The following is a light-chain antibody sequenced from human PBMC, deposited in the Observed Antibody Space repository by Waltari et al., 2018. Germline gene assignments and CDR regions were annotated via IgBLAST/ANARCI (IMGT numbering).Light chain of an antibody. V-gene: IGLV2-14*03. J-gene: IGLJ1*01. Sequence: QSALTQPASVSGSPGQSITISCTGTRSDGGTYNYVSWYQQHPGKAPKLMIYDVTKLPSRLANRFSGSKSDNPASLTLSVLQSEDAADHYSSSYTTITPYVFAPATKLTVL. CDR3: SSYTTITPYV. CDR1: RSDGGTYNY. CDR2: DVT.